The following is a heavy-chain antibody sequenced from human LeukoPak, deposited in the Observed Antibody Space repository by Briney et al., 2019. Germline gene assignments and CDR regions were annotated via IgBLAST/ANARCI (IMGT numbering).Heavy chain of an antibody. Sequence: PSQTLSLTCTVSGGSISSYYWSWIRQPPGKGLEWIGYIYCSGSTNYNPSLKSRVTISVDTSKNQFSLKLSSVTAADTAVYYCARESYYYDSSGYYGRRYFDYWGQGTLVTVSS. V-gene: IGHV4-59*01. J-gene: IGHJ4*02. D-gene: IGHD3-22*01. CDR3: ARESYYYDSSGYYGRRYFDY. CDR1: GGSISSYY. CDR2: IYCSGST.